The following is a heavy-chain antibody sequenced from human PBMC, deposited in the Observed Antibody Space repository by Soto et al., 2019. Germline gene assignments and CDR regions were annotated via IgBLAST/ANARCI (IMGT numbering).Heavy chain of an antibody. J-gene: IGHJ4*02. CDR3: AADYDSSGYYPPLGY. D-gene: IGHD3-22*01. Sequence: GASVKVSCKASGFTFTSSAVQWVRQARGQRLEWIGWIVVGSGNTNYAQKFQERVTITRDMSTSTAYMELSSLRSEDTAVYYCAADYDSSGYYPPLGYWGQGTLVTAPQ. CDR1: GFTFTSSA. CDR2: IVVGSGNT. V-gene: IGHV1-58*01.